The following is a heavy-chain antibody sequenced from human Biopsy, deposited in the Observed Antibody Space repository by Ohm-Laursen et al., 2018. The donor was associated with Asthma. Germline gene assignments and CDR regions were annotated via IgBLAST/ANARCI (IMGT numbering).Heavy chain of an antibody. V-gene: IGHV3-30*03. Sequence: SLRLSCAASGFTVSTNGMSWVRQAPGKGLEWVALISSDVREWYADSVKGRFTISRDNSKNTLDLQMNSLRGDDTAVYYCVRWRSGYPDHYSDFWGLGTLVTVSS. D-gene: IGHD2-21*01. J-gene: IGHJ4*02. CDR2: ISSDVRE. CDR1: GFTVSTNG. CDR3: VRWRSGYPDHYSDF.